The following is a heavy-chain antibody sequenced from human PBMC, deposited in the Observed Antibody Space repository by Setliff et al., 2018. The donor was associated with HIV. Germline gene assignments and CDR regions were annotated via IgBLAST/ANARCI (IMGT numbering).Heavy chain of an antibody. D-gene: IGHD1-26*01. CDR1: GGSFSGYY. CDR3: ATVGAGGREYYFDY. V-gene: IGHV4-34*01. CDR2: INHSGST. Sequence: PSETLSLTCAVYGGSFSGYYWSWIRQPPGKGLEWIGEINHSGSTNYNPSLKSRVTISVDTSKNQFSLKLSSVTAADTAVYYCATVGAGGREYYFDYWGQGTLVTVSS. J-gene: IGHJ4*02.